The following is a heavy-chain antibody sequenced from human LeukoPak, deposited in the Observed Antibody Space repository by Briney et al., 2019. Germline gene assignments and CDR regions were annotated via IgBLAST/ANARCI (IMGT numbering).Heavy chain of an antibody. V-gene: IGHV3-11*01. Sequence: GGSLRLSCAASGFTFSDYYMSWIRQAPGKGLEWVSYISSSGSTIYYADSVKGRFTISRDNAKNSLYLQMNSLRAEDTAVYYCARSGDYDFWSGYFYVPYYFDYWGQGTLVTVSS. CDR2: ISSSGSTI. D-gene: IGHD3-3*01. CDR3: ARSGDYDFWSGYFYVPYYFDY. J-gene: IGHJ4*02. CDR1: GFTFSDYY.